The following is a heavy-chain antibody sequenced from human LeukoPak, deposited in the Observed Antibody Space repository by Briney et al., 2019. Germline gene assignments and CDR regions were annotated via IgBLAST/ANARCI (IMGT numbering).Heavy chain of an antibody. CDR1: GFTLSSYW. Sequence: PGGSLRLSCAASGFTLSSYWMHWVRQAPGKGLVWVSRIKSDGSTTNYADSVKGRFTISRDNAKNSLYLQMNSLRAEDTAVYYCARGDSYGTYFDYWGQGTLVTVSS. D-gene: IGHD5-18*01. CDR2: IKSDGSTT. J-gene: IGHJ4*02. CDR3: ARGDSYGTYFDY. V-gene: IGHV3-74*01.